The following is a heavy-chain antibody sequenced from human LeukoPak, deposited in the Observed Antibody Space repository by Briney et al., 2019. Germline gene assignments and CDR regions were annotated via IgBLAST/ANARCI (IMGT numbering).Heavy chain of an antibody. CDR1: GASIGSYY. Sequence: KPSETLSLTCSVSGASIGSYYWSWIRQPPGKGLEWIGYLFHSGSTNYNASLKSRLTISVDTSKNQFSLKLNSVTAADTAVYYCARAGASYSFDYWGQGTLVTVSS. CDR3: ARAGASYSFDY. V-gene: IGHV4-59*01. CDR2: LFHSGST. J-gene: IGHJ4*02. D-gene: IGHD2-21*01.